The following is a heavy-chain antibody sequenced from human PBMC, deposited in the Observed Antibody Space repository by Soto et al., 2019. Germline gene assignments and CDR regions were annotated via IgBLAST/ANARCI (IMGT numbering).Heavy chain of an antibody. V-gene: IGHV1-69*13. CDR2: IIPIFGTA. D-gene: IGHD6-19*01. CDR3: ARDSSGWYSTAYYFDY. Sequence: SVKVSCKASGGTFSSYTISWVRQAPGQGLEWMGGIIPIFGTANYAQKFQGRVTITADESTSTAYMELSSLRSEDTAVYYCARDSSGWYSTAYYFDYWGQGTLVTVSS. J-gene: IGHJ4*02. CDR1: GGTFSSYT.